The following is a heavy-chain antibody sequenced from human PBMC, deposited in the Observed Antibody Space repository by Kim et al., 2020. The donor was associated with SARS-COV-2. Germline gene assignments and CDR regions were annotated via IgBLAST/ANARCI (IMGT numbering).Heavy chain of an antibody. CDR3: AGGTAMVPLYGMDV. V-gene: IGHV3-30*04. J-gene: IGHJ6*02. CDR2: ISYDGSNK. D-gene: IGHD5-18*01. Sequence: GGSLRLSCAASGFTFSSYAMHWVGQAPGKGLEWVAVISYDGSNKYYADSVKGRFTISRDNSKNTLYLQMNSLRAEDTAVYYCAGGTAMVPLYGMDVWGQGTTVTVSS. CDR1: GFTFSSYA.